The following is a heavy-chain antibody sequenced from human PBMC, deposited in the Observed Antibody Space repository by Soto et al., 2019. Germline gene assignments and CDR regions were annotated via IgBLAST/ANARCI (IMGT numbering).Heavy chain of an antibody. CDR1: GYTFTSYG. CDR2: ISAYNGNT. Sequence: ASVKVSCKASGYTFTSYGISWVRQAPGQGLEWMGWISAYNGNTNYAQKLQGRVTMTTDTSTSTAYMELRSLRSDDTAVYYCARDTQTTIFGVVPLFGMDVWGQGTTVTVSS. J-gene: IGHJ6*02. V-gene: IGHV1-18*01. CDR3: ARDTQTTIFGVVPLFGMDV. D-gene: IGHD3-3*01.